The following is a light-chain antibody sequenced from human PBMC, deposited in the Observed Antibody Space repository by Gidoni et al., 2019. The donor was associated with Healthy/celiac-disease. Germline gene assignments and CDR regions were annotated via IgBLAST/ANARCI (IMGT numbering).Light chain of an antibody. V-gene: IGKV3-20*01. J-gene: IGKJ1*01. CDR2: GAS. CDR3: QQYGSSPRT. Sequence: DIVLTQSPGTLSLSPGERATLSCRASQSVSSSYLAWYQQKPGQAPRLLIYGASSRATGIPDRFSGSGSGTDFTLTISRLEPEDFAVYYCQQYGSSPRTFXQGTKVEIK. CDR1: QSVSSSY.